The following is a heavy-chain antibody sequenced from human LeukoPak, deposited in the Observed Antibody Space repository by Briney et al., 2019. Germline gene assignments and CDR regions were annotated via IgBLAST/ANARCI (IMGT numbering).Heavy chain of an antibody. Sequence: PGGSLRLSCTAAGFTFRKHWMSWVRQAIGKGLECVAKIKEDGSEKHYVDSVRGRFTISRDNAKTSLYLQMNSLRAEDTAVYYCARDLSGVTGYTYGRGIDYWGQGTLVTVSS. J-gene: IGHJ4*02. D-gene: IGHD5-18*01. CDR1: GFTFRKHW. CDR2: IKEDGSEK. V-gene: IGHV3-7*01. CDR3: ARDLSGVTGYTYGRGIDY.